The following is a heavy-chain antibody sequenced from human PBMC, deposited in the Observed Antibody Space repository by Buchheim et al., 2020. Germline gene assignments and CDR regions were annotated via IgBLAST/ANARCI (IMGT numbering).Heavy chain of an antibody. CDR1: GYTFTSYD. J-gene: IGHJ4*02. D-gene: IGHD2-2*01. V-gene: IGHV1-8*01. CDR3: ARGPGCISTSCPYYLDY. CDR2: MNPNSGNT. Sequence: QVQLVQSEAEVKKPGASVKVSCKASGYTFTSYDINWVRQAPGQGLEWMGWMNPNSGNTGYAQKFQGRITMTRNISISTAYMELSSLRSEDTTVYYCARGPGCISTSCPYYLDYWGQGTL.